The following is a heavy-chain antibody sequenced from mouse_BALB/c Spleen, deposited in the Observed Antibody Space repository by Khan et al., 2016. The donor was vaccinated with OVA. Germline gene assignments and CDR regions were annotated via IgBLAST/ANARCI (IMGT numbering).Heavy chain of an antibody. J-gene: IGHJ3*01. CDR2: INPSDGDT. D-gene: IGHD2-1*01. CDR3: TRSGYGTFAY. V-gene: IGHV1S81*02. CDR1: GYTFPSYY. Sequence: VQLQQSGAELVKPGASVKLSCKASGYTFPSYYMYWVKQRPGHGLEWIGEINPSDGDTNFNETFKSKATLTVDKSSSTAYMQLSSLTSEDSAVYDCTRSGYGTFAYWGQGTLVTVAA.